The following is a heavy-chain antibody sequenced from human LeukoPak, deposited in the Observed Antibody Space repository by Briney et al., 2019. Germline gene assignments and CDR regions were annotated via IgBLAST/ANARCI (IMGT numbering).Heavy chain of an antibody. CDR1: GFTFSTYW. Sequence: GGSLRLSCAASGFTFSTYWMSWVRQAPGKGLEWLANIKQDGSEKYYVDSVKGRFTISRDNAENSLYLHMNSLRAEDTAVYYCARRVVGANDYWGQGTLVTVSS. V-gene: IGHV3-7*01. CDR3: ARRVVGANDY. D-gene: IGHD1-26*01. J-gene: IGHJ4*02. CDR2: IKQDGSEK.